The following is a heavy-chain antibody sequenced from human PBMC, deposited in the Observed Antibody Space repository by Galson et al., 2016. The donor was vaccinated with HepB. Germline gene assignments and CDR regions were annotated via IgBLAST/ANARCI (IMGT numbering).Heavy chain of an antibody. CDR2: INPRGGST. D-gene: IGHD5-24*01. J-gene: IGHJ4*02. V-gene: IGHV1-46*01. Sequence: VRQAPGQGLEWMGTINPRGGSTGYAQKFQGGVTMTRDTSTSTVYMELSSLRSEGTAVYYCARDPGDGYNLPYDYWGQGTLVTVSS. CDR3: ARDPGDGYNLPYDY.